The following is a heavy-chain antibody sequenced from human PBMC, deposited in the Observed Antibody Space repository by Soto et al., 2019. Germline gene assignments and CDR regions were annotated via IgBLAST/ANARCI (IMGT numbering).Heavy chain of an antibody. Sequence: PSETLSLTCTVSGGSISSSSYYWGWVRPPPGKGLEGIGSIYYSGSTYYNPSLKSRVTISVDTSKNQFSLKLSSVTAADTAVYNCASIYGSGSYYRAGDYWGQGTLVTVSS. V-gene: IGHV4-39*01. CDR3: ASIYGSGSYYRAGDY. J-gene: IGHJ4*02. D-gene: IGHD3-10*01. CDR1: GGSISSSSYY. CDR2: IYYSGST.